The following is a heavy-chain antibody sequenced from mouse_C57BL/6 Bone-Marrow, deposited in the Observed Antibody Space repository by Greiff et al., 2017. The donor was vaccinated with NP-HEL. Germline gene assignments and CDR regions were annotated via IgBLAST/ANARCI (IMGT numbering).Heavy chain of an antibody. Sequence: QVQLQQPGAELVKPGASVKMSCKASGYTFTSYWITWVKQRPGQGLEWIGDIYPGSGSTNYNEKFKSKATLTVDTSSSTAYMQLSSLTSEDSAVYYCARGDYYGSSYVWYSDVWGTGTTVTVSS. J-gene: IGHJ1*03. D-gene: IGHD1-1*01. CDR1: GYTFTSYW. V-gene: IGHV1-55*01. CDR3: ARGDYYGSSYVWYSDV. CDR2: IYPGSGST.